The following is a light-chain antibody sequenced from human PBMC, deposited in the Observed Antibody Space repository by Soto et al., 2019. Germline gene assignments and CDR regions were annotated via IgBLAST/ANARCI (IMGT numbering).Light chain of an antibody. V-gene: IGKV1-5*03. CDR1: QSVSTS. CDR3: QQYDGSSWT. Sequence: DIPMTQSPSTLSASVGDRVIITCRASQSVSTSLAWYQQKPGKPPNLLIYKASSLKSGVPSRFSGSGSGTDFILTISSLQPDDLATYYCQQYDGSSWTFGQGTKVEI. J-gene: IGKJ1*01. CDR2: KAS.